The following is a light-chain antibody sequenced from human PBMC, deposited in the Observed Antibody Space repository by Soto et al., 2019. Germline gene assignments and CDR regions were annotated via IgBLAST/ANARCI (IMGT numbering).Light chain of an antibody. J-gene: IGKJ2*01. CDR2: GSS. Sequence: EIVLTQSPGTLSLSPGERATLSCRTSQSVNSNFLAWYQQKPGQAPRLLVYGSSTMAAGVPDRFSGSGSGTDFTLTISRLEPEDFAVYYCQQYGRPPLLYTFGQGTKLGVK. V-gene: IGKV3-20*01. CDR3: QQYGRPPLLYT. CDR1: QSVNSNF.